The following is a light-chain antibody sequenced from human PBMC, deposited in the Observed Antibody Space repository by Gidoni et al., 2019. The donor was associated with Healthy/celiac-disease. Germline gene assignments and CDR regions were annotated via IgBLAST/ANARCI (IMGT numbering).Light chain of an antibody. CDR2: LGS. CDR3: MQALQTPLFT. V-gene: IGKV2-28*01. J-gene: IGKJ3*01. CDR1: QSLLHSYGYNH. Sequence: DIVLTQSPLSLPVTPGAPASISCKSSQSLLHSYGYNHLDWYLQKPGQSPQLLIYLGSDRASGVPDRFSGSGSGTDFTLKISRVEAEDVGVYYCMQALQTPLFTFGPGTKVDIK.